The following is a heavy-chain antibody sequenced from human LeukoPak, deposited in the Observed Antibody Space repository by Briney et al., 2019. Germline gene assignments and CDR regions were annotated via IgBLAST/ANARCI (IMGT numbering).Heavy chain of an antibody. J-gene: IGHJ4*02. CDR1: GFTFSSYG. Sequence: GGSLRLSCAASGFTFSSYGMHWVRQTPGKGLEWVAVIWYDGSNKYYADSVKGRFTISRDNSKNTPYLQINSLRAEDTAVYYCARGIYYYDSSGYYQYFDYWGQGTLVTVSS. CDR2: IWYDGSNK. CDR3: ARGIYYYDSSGYYQYFDY. D-gene: IGHD3-22*01. V-gene: IGHV3-33*01.